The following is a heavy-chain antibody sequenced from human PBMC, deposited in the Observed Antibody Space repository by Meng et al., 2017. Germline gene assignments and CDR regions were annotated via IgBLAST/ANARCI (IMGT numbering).Heavy chain of an antibody. D-gene: IGHD6-13*01. V-gene: IGHV3-21*01. CDR2: ISSSSRYI. CDR1: GFTFSSYS. CDR3: ARVGSSSWLFSGFDP. J-gene: IGHJ5*02. Sequence: GQLVESGGGMVRPWGSLGLCCAGSGFTFSSYSMNWVRQAPGKGLEWVSSISSSSRYIYYADSVKGRFTISRDNAKNSLYLQMNSLRAEDTAVYYCARVGSSSWLFSGFDPWGQGTLVTVSS.